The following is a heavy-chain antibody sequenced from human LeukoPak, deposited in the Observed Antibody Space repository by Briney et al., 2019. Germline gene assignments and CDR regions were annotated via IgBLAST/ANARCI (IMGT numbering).Heavy chain of an antibody. CDR1: GYTFTSYY. CDR2: INPSGGST. V-gene: IGHV1-46*01. CDR3: ATAPGPNYFDY. J-gene: IGHJ4*02. Sequence: GASVKVSCKESGYTFTSYYMHWVRQAPGQGLEWMGIINPSGGSTSYAQKFQGRVTMTRDTSTRTVYMELSSLRSEDTAVYYCATAPGPNYFDYWGQGTLLTVSS.